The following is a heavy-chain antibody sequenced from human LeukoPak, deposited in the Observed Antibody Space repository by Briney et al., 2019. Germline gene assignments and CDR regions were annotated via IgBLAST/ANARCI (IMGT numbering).Heavy chain of an antibody. V-gene: IGHV4-38-2*02. J-gene: IGHJ4*02. Sequence: SETLSLTCTVSGYSISSGYYWGWIRQPPGKGLEWIGSIYHSGSTYYNPSLKSRVTISVDTSKNQFSLKLSSVTAADTAVYYCARGSPSNVEYYFDYWGQGTLVTVSS. CDR3: ARGSPSNVEYYFDY. D-gene: IGHD2-8*01. CDR2: IYHSGST. CDR1: GYSISSGYY.